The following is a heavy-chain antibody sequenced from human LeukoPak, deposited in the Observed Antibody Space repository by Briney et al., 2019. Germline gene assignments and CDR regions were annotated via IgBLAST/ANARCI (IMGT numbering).Heavy chain of an antibody. V-gene: IGHV4-39*01. Sequence: SETLSLTCTVSGGSVSSGSYYWGWIRQPSGKGLEWIGSIYYSGSTYYNPSLKSRVTISVDTSKNQFSLKLSSVTAADTAVYYCAGYGSGSYYGRGTFDYWGQGTLVTVSS. CDR1: GGSVSSGSYY. J-gene: IGHJ4*02. CDR2: IYYSGST. D-gene: IGHD3-10*01. CDR3: AGYGSGSYYGRGTFDY.